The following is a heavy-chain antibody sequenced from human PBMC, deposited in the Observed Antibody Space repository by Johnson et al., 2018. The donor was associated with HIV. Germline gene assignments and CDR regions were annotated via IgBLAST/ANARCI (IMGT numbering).Heavy chain of an antibody. J-gene: IGHJ3*02. CDR1: GFTFSSYD. CDR3: ARDRSKGGAFDI. V-gene: IGHV3-13*01. Sequence: MQLVESGGGLVQRGGSLRFSCAASGFTFSSYDMHWVRQATGKGLEWVSGIGTAGDTYYPGSVKGLFTISRDNSKNTLYLQMNSLRAGDTAVYYCARDRSKGGAFDIWGQGTMVTVSS. CDR2: IGTAGDT. D-gene: IGHD2/OR15-2a*01.